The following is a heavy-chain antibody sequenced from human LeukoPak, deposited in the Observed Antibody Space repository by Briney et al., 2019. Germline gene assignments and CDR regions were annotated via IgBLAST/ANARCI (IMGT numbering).Heavy chain of an antibody. CDR1: GYTLTAYY. Sequence: ASVKVSSTASGYTLTAYYIHWVRQAPGQGLEWMGWMNPHSGGTNYAQKFRARVSMTTDTTINTAYLELTGLTPDDTALYYCARAERTVSGLDVWGQGTTVTVSS. CDR2: MNPHSGGT. CDR3: ARAERTVSGLDV. D-gene: IGHD2-2*01. V-gene: IGHV1-2*02. J-gene: IGHJ6*02.